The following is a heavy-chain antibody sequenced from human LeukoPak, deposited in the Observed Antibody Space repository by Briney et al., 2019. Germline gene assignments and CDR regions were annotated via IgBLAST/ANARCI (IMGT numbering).Heavy chain of an antibody. J-gene: IGHJ4*02. Sequence: GGSLRLSCAASGFAFSSYSMNWVRQAPGKGLEWVSYISSSSSTIYYADSVKGRFTISRDNAKNSLYLQMNSLRAEDTAVYYCARDQVVTTVTTTFDYWGQGTLVTVSS. CDR1: GFAFSSYS. CDR2: ISSSSSTI. D-gene: IGHD4-11*01. V-gene: IGHV3-48*01. CDR3: ARDQVVTTVTTTFDY.